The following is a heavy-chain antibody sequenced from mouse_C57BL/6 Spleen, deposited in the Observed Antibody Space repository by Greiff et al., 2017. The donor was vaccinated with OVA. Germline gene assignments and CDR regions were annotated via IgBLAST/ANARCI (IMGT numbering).Heavy chain of an antibody. CDR2: ISSGGDYI. CDR1: GFTFSSYA. CDR3: TTNRY. V-gene: IGHV5-9-1*02. D-gene: IGHD4-1*01. Sequence: EVQVVASGAGLVKPGGSLQLSCAASGFTFSSYAMSWVRQTPEQRLEWVAYISSGGDYIYYADTVKGRFTISRDNARNTLYLQMSSLETEDTAMYYCTTNRYWGQGTSVTVSS. J-gene: IGHJ4*01.